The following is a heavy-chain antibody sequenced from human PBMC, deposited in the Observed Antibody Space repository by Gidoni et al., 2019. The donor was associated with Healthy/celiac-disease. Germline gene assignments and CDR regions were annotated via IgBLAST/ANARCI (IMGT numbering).Heavy chain of an antibody. D-gene: IGHD4-17*01. CDR2: VSGSGGST. V-gene: IGHV3-23*01. CDR1: GFTFSSYA. Sequence: EVQLLESGGGVVQPGGSLRLSCAASGFTFSSYAMSWVRQAPGKGLEWVSAVSGSGGSTYYADSVKGRFTISRDNSKNTLYLQMNSLRAEDTAVYYCAKDPYGDYVPYYYYGMDVWGQGTTVTVSS. CDR3: AKDPYGDYVPYYYYGMDV. J-gene: IGHJ6*02.